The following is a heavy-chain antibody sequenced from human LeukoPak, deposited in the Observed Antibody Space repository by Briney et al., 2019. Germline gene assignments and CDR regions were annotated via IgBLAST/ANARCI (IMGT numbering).Heavy chain of an antibody. Sequence: GGSLRLSCAASGFTVSSNYMSWVRQAPGKGLEWVSVIYSGGSTYYADSVKGRFTISRDNSKNTLYLQMNSLRAEDTAVYYCARESVRLAAFDIWGQGTMVTVSS. V-gene: IGHV3-66*01. J-gene: IGHJ3*02. CDR2: IYSGGST. D-gene: IGHD3-10*01. CDR1: GFTVSSNY. CDR3: ARESVRLAAFDI.